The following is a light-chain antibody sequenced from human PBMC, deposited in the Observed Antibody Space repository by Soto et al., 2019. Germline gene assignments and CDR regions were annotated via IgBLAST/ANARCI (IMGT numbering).Light chain of an antibody. Sequence: DIQMTQSPSSLSASVGDRVTITCRASQSVRSYLNWYQQERGKAPKLLIYGASTLQSGVPSRFSGSGSVTDFTLTITSLQPEDVATYYCQQSYTIPRTFGRGTKVDIK. J-gene: IGKJ1*01. CDR1: QSVRSY. V-gene: IGKV1-39*01. CDR2: GAS. CDR3: QQSYTIPRT.